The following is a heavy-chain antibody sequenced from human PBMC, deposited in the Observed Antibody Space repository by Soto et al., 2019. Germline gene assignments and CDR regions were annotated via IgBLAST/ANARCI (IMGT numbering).Heavy chain of an antibody. CDR1: EFTFSGYS. CDR2: ICIRSQTI. J-gene: IGHJ4*02. D-gene: IGHD2-2*02. Sequence: GGSLRLSCVVSEFTFSGYSINWVRQAPGKGLEWLSYICIRSQTIFYADSVKGRVTISRDNAKNSLYLQMNSLRDEDTAVYFCAREAIMGTRSFDYWGQGTLVTVSS. V-gene: IGHV3-48*02. CDR3: AREAIMGTRSFDY.